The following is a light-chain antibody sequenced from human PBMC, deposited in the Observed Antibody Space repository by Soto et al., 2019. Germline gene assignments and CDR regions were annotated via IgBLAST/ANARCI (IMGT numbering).Light chain of an antibody. J-gene: IGKJ4*01. CDR2: SAS. CDR3: QQSYTTPLT. Sequence: DIQMTQSPSSLSTSVGDRVTITCRASQSISTYLVWYQQKPGQAPKVLIYSASSLHSGVPSRFSGSGSGTDFTLTISSLQPEDIATYYCQQSYTTPLTFGGGTKVEIK. CDR1: QSISTY. V-gene: IGKV1-39*01.